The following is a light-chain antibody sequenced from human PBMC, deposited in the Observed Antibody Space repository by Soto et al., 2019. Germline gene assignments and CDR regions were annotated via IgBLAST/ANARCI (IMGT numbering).Light chain of an antibody. J-gene: IGKJ4*01. V-gene: IGKV3-15*01. CDR2: GAS. CDR1: QSISSH. Sequence: EVMLTQSPATLSVSPGESATLSCRASQSISSHLAWYQQKPGQAPRLLMSGASTRASGVPPRFSGSGFGTEFTLTITSLQSEDFALYYCQQYNDWPPLTFGGGTKVEI. CDR3: QQYNDWPPLT.